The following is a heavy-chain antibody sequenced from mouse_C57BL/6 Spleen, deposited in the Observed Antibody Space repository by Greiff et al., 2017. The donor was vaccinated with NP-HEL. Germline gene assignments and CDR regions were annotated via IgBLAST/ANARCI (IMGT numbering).Heavy chain of an antibody. Sequence: VQLQQSGAELARPGASVKLSCKASGYTFTSYGISWVKQRTGQGLEWIGEIYPRSGNTYYNEKFKGKATLTADKSSSTAYMELRSLTSEDSAVYFCERERYFDVWGTGTTVTVSS. CDR2: IYPRSGNT. V-gene: IGHV1-81*01. J-gene: IGHJ1*03. CDR1: GYTFTSYG. CDR3: ERERYFDV.